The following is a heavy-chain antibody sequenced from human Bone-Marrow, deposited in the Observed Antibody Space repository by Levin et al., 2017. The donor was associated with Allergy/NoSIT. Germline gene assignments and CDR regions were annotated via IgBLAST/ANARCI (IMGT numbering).Heavy chain of an antibody. D-gene: IGHD1-1*01. CDR3: ARSPLNTTPFDF. CDR2: IRNKANSYTT. V-gene: IGHV3-72*01. CDR1: GFTFSDHY. Sequence: PGGSLRLSCAASGFTFSDHYMDWVRQAPGKGLEWLGRIRNKANSYTTEYAASVKGRFTVSRDDSKNSLYLQMNSLKTEDTAVYYCARSPLNTTPFDFWGQGTLVTVSS. J-gene: IGHJ4*02.